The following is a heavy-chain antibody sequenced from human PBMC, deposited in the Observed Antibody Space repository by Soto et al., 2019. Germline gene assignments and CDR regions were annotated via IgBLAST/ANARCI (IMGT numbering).Heavy chain of an antibody. Sequence: QVQLQESGPGLVKPSQTLSLTCTVSGGSISSGGYYWSWIRQHPGKGLEWIGYIYYSGSTYYNPSLKSRVTISVDTSKNHVSLKLSSVTAADTAVYYCARARYCSGGSCYAQGYANYYYYYMDVWGKGTTVTVSS. CDR3: ARARYCSGGSCYAQGYANYYYYYMDV. J-gene: IGHJ6*03. CDR1: GGSISSGGYY. CDR2: IYYSGST. D-gene: IGHD2-15*01. V-gene: IGHV4-31*03.